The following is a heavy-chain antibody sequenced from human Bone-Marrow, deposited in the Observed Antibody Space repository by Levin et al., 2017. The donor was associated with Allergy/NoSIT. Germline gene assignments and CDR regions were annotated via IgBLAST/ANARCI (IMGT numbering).Heavy chain of an antibody. J-gene: IGHJ6*02. Sequence: SETLSLTCTVSGASITSDGYYWSWIRQFPGKGLEWIGYIYSSGKAYYNPSLKSPVTLSVDTSRNQFSLRLSSVTVADTAIFYCARASDGGKHHHYYYGWDVWGLGTTVTVSS. CDR1: GASITSDGYY. CDR2: IYSSGKA. CDR3: ARASDGGKHHHYYYGWDV. D-gene: IGHD2-15*01. V-gene: IGHV4-31*01.